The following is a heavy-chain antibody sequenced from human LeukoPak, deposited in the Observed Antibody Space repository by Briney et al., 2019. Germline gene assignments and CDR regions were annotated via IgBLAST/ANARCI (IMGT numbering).Heavy chain of an antibody. J-gene: IGHJ4*02. Sequence: GGSLRLSCAASGFTFDDYGMSWVRQAPEKGLELVSGINWYGGSTGYADSVKGRFTISTDNAKNSLYLQMNSLRAEDTALYYCSRGVDYDSSGYYSPYFDYWGQGTLVTVSS. D-gene: IGHD3-22*01. CDR3: SRGVDYDSSGYYSPYFDY. CDR2: INWYGGST. CDR1: GFTFDDYG. V-gene: IGHV3-20*04.